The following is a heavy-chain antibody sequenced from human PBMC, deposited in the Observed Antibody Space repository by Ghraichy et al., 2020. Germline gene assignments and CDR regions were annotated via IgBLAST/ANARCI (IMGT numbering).Heavy chain of an antibody. CDR3: AREAPRSPAAMFHYYYGMDV. CDR1: GGSVSSGSYY. V-gene: IGHV4-61*01. CDR2: IYYSGST. Sequence: SETLSLTCTVSGGSVSSGSYYRSWIRQPPGKGLEWIGYIYYSGSTNYNPSLKSRVTISVDTSKNQFSLKLSSVTAADTAVYYCAREAPRSPAAMFHYYYGMDVWGQGTTVTVSS. J-gene: IGHJ6*02. D-gene: IGHD2-2*01.